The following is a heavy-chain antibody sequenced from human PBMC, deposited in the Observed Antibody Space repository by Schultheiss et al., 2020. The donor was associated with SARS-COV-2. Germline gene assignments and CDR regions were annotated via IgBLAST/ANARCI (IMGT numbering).Heavy chain of an antibody. CDR3: AARGDFWGGGPYYFDY. CDR2: IYYSGST. CDR1: GGSISSGGYY. V-gene: IGHV4-61*08. J-gene: IGHJ4*02. Sequence: SETLSLTCTVSGGSISSGGYYWSWIRQPPGKGLEWIGYIYYSGSTNYNPSLKSRVTISVDTSKNQFSLKLSSVTAADTAVYYCAARGDFWGGGPYYFDYWGQGTLVTVSS. D-gene: IGHD3-3*01.